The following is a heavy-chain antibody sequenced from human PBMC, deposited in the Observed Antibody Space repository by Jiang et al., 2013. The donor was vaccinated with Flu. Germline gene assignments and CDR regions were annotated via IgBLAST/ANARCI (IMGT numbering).Heavy chain of an antibody. CDR2: IYYSGDT. J-gene: IGHJ3*02. V-gene: IGHV4-30-4*01. CDR3: AAATSVTMWAFAM. CDR1: SGSINHGDYY. D-gene: IGHD2-2*01. Sequence: GPGLVKPSQTLSVTCSVSSGSINHGDYYWTWIRRPPGQGLEYLGHIYYSGDTYYNPSLKSRLSISMDASNNQFSLKLTSITAADTAVYFCAAATSVTMWAFAMWGQGTKVTVSS.